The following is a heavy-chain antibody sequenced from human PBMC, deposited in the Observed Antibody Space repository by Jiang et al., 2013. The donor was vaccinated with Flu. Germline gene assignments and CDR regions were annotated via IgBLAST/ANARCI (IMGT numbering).Heavy chain of an antibody. CDR3: ARGNYYGSGSYYDY. J-gene: IGHJ4*02. D-gene: IGHD3-10*01. V-gene: IGHV4-59*01. CDR1: GGSISPYY. CDR2: IYYSGST. Sequence: LLKPSETLSLTCTVSGGSISPYYWTWIRQPPGKGLEWIGYIYYSGSTKYNPSLQSRVTISVDTSKNQFSLKLSSVTAADTAVYYCARGNYYGSGSYYDYWGQGTLVTVSS.